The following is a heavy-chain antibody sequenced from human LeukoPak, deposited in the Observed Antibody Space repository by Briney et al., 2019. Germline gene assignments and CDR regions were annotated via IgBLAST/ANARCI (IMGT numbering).Heavy chain of an antibody. J-gene: IGHJ3*01. V-gene: IGHV1-18*01. CDR3: ARDLAHDYYDSSYAAFDV. CDR2: ISAYSTNT. Sequence: ASVKVSCKASGYTFASYGASWLRQAPGQGLEWLGWISAYSTNTLYAQSLQGRVTMTADTLTKTAYMDLRSLRSDDTAMYYCARDLAHDYYDSSYAAFDVWGQGTMVTVSS. CDR1: GYTFASYG. D-gene: IGHD3-22*01.